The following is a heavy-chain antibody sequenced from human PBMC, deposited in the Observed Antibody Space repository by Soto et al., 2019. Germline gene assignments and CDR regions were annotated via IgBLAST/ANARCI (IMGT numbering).Heavy chain of an antibody. V-gene: IGHV3-21*01. J-gene: IGHJ6*02. D-gene: IGHD2-15*01. CDR2: ISSSSSYI. CDR1: GFTFSSYS. Sequence: GGSLRLSCAASGFTFSSYSMNWVRQAPGKGLEWVSSISSSSSYIYYADSVKGRFTISRDNAKNSLYLQMNSLRAEDTAVYYCARDQLVVAAEGYYYYGMDVWGQGTTVTVSS. CDR3: ARDQLVVAAEGYYYYGMDV.